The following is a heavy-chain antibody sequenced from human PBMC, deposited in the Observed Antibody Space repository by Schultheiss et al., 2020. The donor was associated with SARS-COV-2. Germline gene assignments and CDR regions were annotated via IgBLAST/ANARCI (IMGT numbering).Heavy chain of an antibody. Sequence: GGSLRLSCAASGFTFSSYSMNWVRQAPGKGLEWVSYISSSGSTIYYADSVKGRFTISRDNAKNSLYLQMNSLRAEDTAVYYCARALSISDYWGQGTLVTVSS. J-gene: IGHJ4*02. D-gene: IGHD3-3*01. V-gene: IGHV3-48*04. CDR1: GFTFSSYS. CDR2: ISSSGSTI. CDR3: ARALSISDY.